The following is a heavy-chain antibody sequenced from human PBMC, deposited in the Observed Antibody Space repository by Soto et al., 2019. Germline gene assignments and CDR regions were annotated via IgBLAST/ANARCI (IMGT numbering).Heavy chain of an antibody. D-gene: IGHD3-3*01. CDR2: INAGNGNT. CDR3: ARGKDDFWSGYLDY. V-gene: IGHV1-3*01. Sequence: ASVKVSCKASGYTFTSYAMHWVRQAPGQRLEWMGWINAGNGNTKYSQKFQGRVTITRDTSASTAYMELSRLRSEDTAVYYCARGKDDFWSGYLDYWGQGTLVTVSS. J-gene: IGHJ4*02. CDR1: GYTFTSYA.